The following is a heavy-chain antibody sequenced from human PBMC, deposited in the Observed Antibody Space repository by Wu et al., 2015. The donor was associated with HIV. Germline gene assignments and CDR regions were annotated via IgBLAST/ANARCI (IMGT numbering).Heavy chain of an antibody. Sequence: QVQLVQSGAEVKKPGSSVRVSCKASGGTFSTYAISWVRQAPGQGLEWMGRIVPLFDAPNYAQRFHDRLTMTEDTSTDTAYMELSSLRSDDTAVYFCATLRHYASVLDIWGQGTTVTVSA. J-gene: IGHJ3*02. V-gene: IGHV1-69*13. CDR1: GGTFSTYA. CDR3: ATLRHYASVLDI. D-gene: IGHD4-17*01. CDR2: IVPLFDAP.